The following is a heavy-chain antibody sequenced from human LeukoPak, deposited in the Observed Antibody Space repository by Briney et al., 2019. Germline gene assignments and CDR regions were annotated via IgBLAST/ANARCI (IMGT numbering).Heavy chain of an antibody. V-gene: IGHV3-23*01. Sequence: PGGSLRLSCAASGFTFSSYAMSWVRQAPGKGLEWVSAISGSGGSTYYADSVKGRFTISRDNSKNTLYLQMNSLRAEDTAVYYCAKDSGLSLQYYDFWSGYYGQYTPFDYWGQGALVTVSS. CDR1: GFTFSSYA. CDR3: AKDSGLSLQYYDFWSGYYGQYTPFDY. CDR2: ISGSGGST. D-gene: IGHD3-3*01. J-gene: IGHJ4*02.